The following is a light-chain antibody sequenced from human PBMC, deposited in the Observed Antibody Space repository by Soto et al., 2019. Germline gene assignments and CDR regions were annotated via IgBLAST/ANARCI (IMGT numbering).Light chain of an antibody. J-gene: IGKJ1*01. CDR2: KAS. CDR3: HQYNSYQWT. CDR1: QSISTW. V-gene: IGKV1-5*03. Sequence: DIQMTQSPSTLSGSVGDRVTITCRASQSISTWLAWYQQKPGKAPKVLIYKASSLESGVPSRFSGSGSGTEFTLTISSLQPDDFATYYCHQYNSYQWTFGQGTKVEIK.